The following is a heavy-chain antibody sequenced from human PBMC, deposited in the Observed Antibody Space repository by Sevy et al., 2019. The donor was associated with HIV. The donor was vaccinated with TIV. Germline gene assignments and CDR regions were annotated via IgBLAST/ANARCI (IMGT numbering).Heavy chain of an antibody. V-gene: IGHV1-18*01. CDR1: GYTFTSYG. CDR2: ISAYRGKT. Sequence: ASVKVSCKASGYTFTSYGINWVRQAPGQGLEWMGWISAYRGKTNYAQNLQGRVTMTTDTFTGTAYMELRSLTSDDTAVYYCARDQYDSSGYYYSYYGMDVWGQGTTVTVSS. D-gene: IGHD3-22*01. CDR3: ARDQYDSSGYYYSYYGMDV. J-gene: IGHJ6*02.